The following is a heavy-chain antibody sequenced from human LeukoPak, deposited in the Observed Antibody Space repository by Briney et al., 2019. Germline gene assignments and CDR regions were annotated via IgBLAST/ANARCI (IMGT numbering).Heavy chain of an antibody. CDR1: GFTFSSYS. V-gene: IGHV3-48*04. D-gene: IGHD2-2*01. Sequence: QPGGSLRLSCAASGFTFSSYSMNWVRQAPGKGLEWVSYISSSSSTIYYADSVKGRFTISRDNAKNSLYLQMNSLRAEDTAVYYCAHQLLSDYYYYGMDVWGQGTTVTVSS. J-gene: IGHJ6*02. CDR2: ISSSSSTI. CDR3: AHQLLSDYYYYGMDV.